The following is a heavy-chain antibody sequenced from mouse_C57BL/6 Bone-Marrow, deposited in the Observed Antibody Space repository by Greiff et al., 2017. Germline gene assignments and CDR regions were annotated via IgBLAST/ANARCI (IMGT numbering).Heavy chain of an antibody. Sequence: DVMLVESGGGLVKPGGSLKLSCAASGFTFSDYGMHWVRQAPEKGLEWVAYISSGSSTIYYADTVKGRFTISRDNAKNTLFLQMTSLRSEDTAMYYCAREGTTVDYAMDYWGQGTSVTVSS. D-gene: IGHD1-1*01. CDR1: GFTFSDYG. CDR2: ISSGSSTI. CDR3: AREGTTVDYAMDY. V-gene: IGHV5-17*01. J-gene: IGHJ4*01.